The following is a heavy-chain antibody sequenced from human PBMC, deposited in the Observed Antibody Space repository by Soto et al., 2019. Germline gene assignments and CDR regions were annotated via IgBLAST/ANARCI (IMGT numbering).Heavy chain of an antibody. D-gene: IGHD3-16*01. CDR3: ASGYGGIYYYYGMDV. J-gene: IGHJ6*02. Sequence: PSETLSLTCAVYGGSFSGYYWSWIRQPPGKGLERIGEINHSGSTNYNPSLKSRVTISVDTSKNQFSLKLSSVTAADTAVYYCASGYGGIYYYYGMDVWGQGTTVTVSS. V-gene: IGHV4-34*01. CDR2: INHSGST. CDR1: GGSFSGYY.